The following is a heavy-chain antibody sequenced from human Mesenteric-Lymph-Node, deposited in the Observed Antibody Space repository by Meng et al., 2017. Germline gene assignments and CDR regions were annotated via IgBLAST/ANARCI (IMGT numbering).Heavy chain of an antibody. V-gene: IGHV3-53*01. CDR1: GFTSSSNY. Sequence: GGSLRLSCAASGFTSSSNYMSWVRQAPGKGLEWVSIIYSGGSTYYADSVKGRFTISRDNSKNTLYLQMDSLRAKDTAVYYRAKDQLAAYYYGSGSYCYFDYWGQGTLVTVSS. CDR2: IYSGGST. CDR3: AKDQLAAYYYGSGSYCYFDY. D-gene: IGHD3-10*01. J-gene: IGHJ4*02.